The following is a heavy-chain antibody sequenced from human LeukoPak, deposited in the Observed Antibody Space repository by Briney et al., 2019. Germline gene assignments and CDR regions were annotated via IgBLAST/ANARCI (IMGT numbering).Heavy chain of an antibody. CDR1: GGSISSYY. V-gene: IGHV4-4*07. D-gene: IGHD3-10*01. CDR3: ARVERGGLDY. Sequence: SETLSLTCTVSGGSISSYYWSWIRQPAGKGLEWIGRVYPGESSEYNPSLKSRVTMSVDTSKNQFSLKVNSVTAADTAVYYWARVERGGLDYWGQGTLVTVSS. CDR2: VYPGESS. J-gene: IGHJ4*02.